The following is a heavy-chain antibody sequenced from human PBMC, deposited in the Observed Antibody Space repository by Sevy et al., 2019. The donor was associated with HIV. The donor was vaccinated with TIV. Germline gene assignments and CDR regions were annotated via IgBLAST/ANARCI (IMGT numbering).Heavy chain of an antibody. D-gene: IGHD2-15*01. CDR2: ISYDGSNK. Sequence: GGSLRLSCAASGFTFSSYAMHWVRQAPGKGLEWVAVISYDGSNKYYADSVKGRFTISRDNSKNTLYLQMNSLRAEGTAVYYCARGSRREKPSYIVVVVAATEANYGMDVWGQGTTVTVSS. J-gene: IGHJ6*02. CDR3: ARGSRREKPSYIVVVVAATEANYGMDV. V-gene: IGHV3-30-3*01. CDR1: GFTFSSYA.